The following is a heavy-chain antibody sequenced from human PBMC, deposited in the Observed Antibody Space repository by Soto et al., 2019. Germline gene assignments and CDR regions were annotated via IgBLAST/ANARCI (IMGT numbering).Heavy chain of an antibody. CDR2: IYPGDSDT. J-gene: IGHJ6*02. CDR3: ARTSAAGKYYYGMDV. Sequence: GESLKISCKGSGYSFTSYWIAWVRQMPGKGLEWMGIIYPGDSDTRYSPSFQGQVTISADKSISTAYLQWSSLKASDTAMYYCARTSAAGKYYYGMDVWGQGTTVTVSS. V-gene: IGHV5-51*01. D-gene: IGHD6-13*01. CDR1: GYSFTSYW.